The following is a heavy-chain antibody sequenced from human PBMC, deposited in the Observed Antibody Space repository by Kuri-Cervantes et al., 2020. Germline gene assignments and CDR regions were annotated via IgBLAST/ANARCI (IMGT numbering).Heavy chain of an antibody. J-gene: IGHJ3*02. D-gene: IGHD3-10*01. CDR1: GGSISSYY. CDR2: IYYSGST. CDR3: ASPALGSGRIDAFDI. Sequence: GSLRLSCTVSGGSISSYYWSWIRQPPGKGLEWIGSIYYSGSTYYNPSLKSRVTISVDTSKNQFSLKLSSVTAADTAVYYCASPALGSGRIDAFDIWGQGTMVTVSS. V-gene: IGHV4-59*05.